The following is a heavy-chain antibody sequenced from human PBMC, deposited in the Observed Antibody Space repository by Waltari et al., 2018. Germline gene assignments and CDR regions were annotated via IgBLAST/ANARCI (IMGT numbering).Heavy chain of an antibody. CDR1: GFTFSSYW. CDR2: IKRDGSEK. V-gene: IGHV3-7*04. J-gene: IGHJ4*02. Sequence: EVQLVESGGGLVQPGGSLRLSCAASGFTFSSYWMSWVRQAPGKGLEWVANIKRDGSEKYYVDAVKGRFTISRDNAKNSLYLQMNSLRAEDTAVYYCARDLPYDYGDYYFDYWGQGTLVTVSS. D-gene: IGHD4-17*01. CDR3: ARDLPYDYGDYYFDY.